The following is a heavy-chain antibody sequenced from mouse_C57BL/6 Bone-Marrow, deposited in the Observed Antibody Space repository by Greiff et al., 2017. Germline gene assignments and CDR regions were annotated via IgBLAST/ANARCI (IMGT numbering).Heavy chain of an antibody. CDR3: TTAGYYVGAY. V-gene: IGHV14-4*01. CDR1: GFNIKDDY. J-gene: IGHJ3*01. CDR2: IYPENGDT. D-gene: IGHD2-1*01. Sequence: EVKVVESGAELVRPGASVKLSCTASGFNIKDDYMHWVKQRPEQGLEWIGWIYPENGDTEYASKFQGKATITADTSSNTAYLQLSSLTSEDTAVYYCTTAGYYVGAYWGQGALVTVSA.